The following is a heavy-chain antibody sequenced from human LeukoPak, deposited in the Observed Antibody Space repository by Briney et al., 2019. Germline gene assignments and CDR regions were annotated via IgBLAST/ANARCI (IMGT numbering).Heavy chain of an antibody. Sequence: SETLSLTCTVSGGSISSGGYYWSWIRQPPGKGLEWIGYIYHSGSTYYNPSLKSRVTISVDRSKNQFSLKLSSVTAADTAVYYCAREICSSTSCYTVDYWGQGTLVTVSS. CDR2: IYHSGST. D-gene: IGHD2-2*02. V-gene: IGHV4-30-2*01. J-gene: IGHJ4*02. CDR1: GGSISSGGYY. CDR3: AREICSSTSCYTVDY.